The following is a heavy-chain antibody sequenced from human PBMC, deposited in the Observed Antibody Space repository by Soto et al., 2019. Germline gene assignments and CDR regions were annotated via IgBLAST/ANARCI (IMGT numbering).Heavy chain of an antibody. D-gene: IGHD5-18*01. CDR3: ARDRGYNSGCDVDF. V-gene: IGHV4-59*01. CDR1: GGSITNYY. Sequence: SETLSLTCTISGGSITNYYWSWIRQPPGKGLEWIGYVYYSGSTKYNPSLESRVTISADTSKNQFSLRVTSVTAADTAVYYCARDRGYNSGCDVDFWGQGTMVTVSS. J-gene: IGHJ3*01. CDR2: VYYSGST.